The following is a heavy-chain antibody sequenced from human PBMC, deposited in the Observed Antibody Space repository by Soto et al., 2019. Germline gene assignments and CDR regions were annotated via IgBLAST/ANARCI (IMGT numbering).Heavy chain of an antibody. CDR2: ISYDGSNK. CDR1: GFTFSSYA. CDR3: AREGVIVVVPFYY. J-gene: IGHJ4*02. Sequence: QVQLVESGGGVVQPGRSLRLSCAASGFTFSSYAMHWVRQAPGKGLEWVAVISYDGSNKYYADSVKGRFTISRDNSKNTLYLQMNSLRAEDTAVYYCAREGVIVVVPFYYWGQGTLVTVSS. V-gene: IGHV3-30-3*01. D-gene: IGHD3-22*01.